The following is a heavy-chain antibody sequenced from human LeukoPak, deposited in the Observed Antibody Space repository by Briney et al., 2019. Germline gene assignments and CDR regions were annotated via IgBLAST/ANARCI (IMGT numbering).Heavy chain of an antibody. CDR2: MNPNSGNT. CDR3: ALTQYQLLSYYYYGMDV. J-gene: IGHJ6*02. CDR1: GYTFTSYD. Sequence: ASVKVSCKASGYTFTSYDINWVRQATGQGREWMGWMNPNSGNTGYAQKFQGRVTMTRNTSISTAYMELSSLRSEDTAVYYCALTQYQLLSYYYYGMDVWGQGTTVTVSS. D-gene: IGHD2-2*01. V-gene: IGHV1-8*01.